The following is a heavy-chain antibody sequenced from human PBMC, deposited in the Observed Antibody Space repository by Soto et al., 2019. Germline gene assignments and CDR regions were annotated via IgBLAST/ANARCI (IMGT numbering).Heavy chain of an antibody. CDR1: GFTFSSYS. J-gene: IGHJ3*02. CDR2: ISSSSSTI. V-gene: IGHV3-48*01. Sequence: PGGSLRLSCAASGFTFSSYSVNWVRQAPGKGLEWVSYISSSSSTIYYADSVKGRFTISRDNAKNSLYLQMNSLRAEDTAVYYCARVRMAGDFDIWGQGTMVTVS. D-gene: IGHD6-19*01. CDR3: ARVRMAGDFDI.